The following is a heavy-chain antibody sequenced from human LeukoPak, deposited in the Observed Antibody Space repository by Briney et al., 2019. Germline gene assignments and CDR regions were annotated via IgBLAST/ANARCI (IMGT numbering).Heavy chain of an antibody. CDR2: ISSDGSAT. V-gene: IGHV3-30*18. D-gene: IGHD3-22*01. CDR1: GFDFSTYG. J-gene: IGHJ4*02. CDR3: GKDYDTSAYYISADY. Sequence: GGSLRLSCVGSGFDFSTYGLHWVRQAPGKGLEWVAVISSDGSATYYVDSVKGRFTVSKDNSKNTLYLQMNSLRAEDTAVYYCGKDYDTSAYYISADYWGQGTLVTVSS.